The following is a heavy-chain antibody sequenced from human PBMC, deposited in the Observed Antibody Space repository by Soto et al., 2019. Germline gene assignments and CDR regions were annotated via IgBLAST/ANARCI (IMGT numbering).Heavy chain of an antibody. D-gene: IGHD2-21*02. Sequence: GGSLRLSCAASGFTFSSDAMSRVRRARGKGLEWVSALSGCGGRTYYEDSVKSRFTISRDTSKIPLSLQMNSLRAEDTAVYYSAKDRARGAVVVGTATTYNCFDPWGQGTLVTVSS. CDR3: AKDRARGAVVVGTATTYNCFDP. J-gene: IGHJ5*02. CDR2: LSGCGGRT. CDR1: GFTFSSDA. V-gene: IGHV3-23*01.